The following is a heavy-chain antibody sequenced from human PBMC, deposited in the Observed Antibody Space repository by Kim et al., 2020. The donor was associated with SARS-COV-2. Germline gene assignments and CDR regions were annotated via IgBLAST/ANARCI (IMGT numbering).Heavy chain of an antibody. CDR3: AEKGIPARGQWYFDL. D-gene: IGHD6-13*01. Sequence: GGSLRLSCAASGLTFSSFAMTWVRQAPGKGLEWVSILSDSGGDTFYADSVKGRFTISRDNSKNTLYLQMNSLRAEDTAVYYCAEKGIPARGQWYFDLWGRGTLVTVSS. CDR2: LSDSGGDT. J-gene: IGHJ2*01. CDR1: GLTFSSFA. V-gene: IGHV3-23*01.